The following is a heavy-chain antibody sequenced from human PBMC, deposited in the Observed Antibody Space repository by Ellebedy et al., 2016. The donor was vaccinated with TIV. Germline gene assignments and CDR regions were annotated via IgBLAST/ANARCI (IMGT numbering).Heavy chain of an antibody. V-gene: IGHV3-23*01. CDR1: EFTFSSSA. Sequence: GESLKISCAASEFTFSSSAMTWVRQAPGKGLEWVSIICGSGSNTYYAVSVKGRFTISRDNSKNTLYLQMNSLRAEDTAVYYCAKIIAAGVAIDYWGQGTLVTVSS. J-gene: IGHJ4*02. D-gene: IGHD6-13*01. CDR3: AKIIAAGVAIDY. CDR2: ICGSGSNT.